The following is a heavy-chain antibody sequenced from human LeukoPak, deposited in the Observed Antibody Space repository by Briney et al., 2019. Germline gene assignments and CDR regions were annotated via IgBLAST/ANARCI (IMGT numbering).Heavy chain of an antibody. J-gene: IGHJ4*02. CDR2: IIPIFGTA. CDR1: GGTFSSYA. CDR3: ASWNYYDSSGYYHQPY. V-gene: IGHV1-69*05. D-gene: IGHD3-22*01. Sequence: SVKVSCKASGGTFSSYAISWVRQAPGQGLEWMGRIIPIFGTANYAQKFQGRVTITTDESTSTAYMELSSLGSEDTAVYYCASWNYYDSSGYYHQPYWGQGTLVTVSS.